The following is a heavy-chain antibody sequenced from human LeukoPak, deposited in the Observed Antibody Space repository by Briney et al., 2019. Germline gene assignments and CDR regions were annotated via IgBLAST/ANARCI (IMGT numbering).Heavy chain of an antibody. Sequence: GGSLRLACVASGFSFSTNSMDWVRQAPGKGLEWVANIKRDGSEKNYVDSVKGRFTISRDNAKNSLYLEMNSLRAEDTAVYYCAKEGNWNLDYWGQGALVTVSS. CDR2: IKRDGSEK. J-gene: IGHJ4*02. CDR1: GFSFSTNS. D-gene: IGHD1-1*01. V-gene: IGHV3-7*01. CDR3: AKEGNWNLDY.